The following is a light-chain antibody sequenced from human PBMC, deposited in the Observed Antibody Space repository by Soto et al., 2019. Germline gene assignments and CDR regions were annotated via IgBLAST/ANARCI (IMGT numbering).Light chain of an antibody. V-gene: IGLV2-14*03. CDR1: SSDVGGYNY. Sequence: QSALTQPASVSGSPGQSITISCTGTSSDVGGYNYVSWYQDHPGKAPKLMIYDVNNRPSGVSNRFSGSKSGNTASLTISGLQAEDEADYYCSSYTSSSTWVFGGGTKLNVL. J-gene: IGLJ3*02. CDR3: SSYTSSSTWV. CDR2: DVN.